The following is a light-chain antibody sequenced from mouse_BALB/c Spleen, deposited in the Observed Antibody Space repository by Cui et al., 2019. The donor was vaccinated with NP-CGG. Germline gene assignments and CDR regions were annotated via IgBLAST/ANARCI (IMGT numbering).Light chain of an antibody. Sequence: AVVTQDSALTTSPGKTVTLTCRSSTGAVTTSNYANWVQEKPDHLFTGLIGGTNNRAPGVPARFSGYLIGDKAALTITGAQTEDEAIYFCALWYSNHWVFGGGTKLTVL. CDR3: ALWYSNHWV. CDR1: TGAVTTSNY. V-gene: IGLV1*01. J-gene: IGLJ1*01. CDR2: GTN.